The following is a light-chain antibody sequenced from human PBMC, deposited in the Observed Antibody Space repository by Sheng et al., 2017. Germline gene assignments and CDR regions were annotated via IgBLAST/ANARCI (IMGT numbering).Light chain of an antibody. V-gene: IGKV1-13*02. CDR3: QQFNGSQIS. Sequence: IQMTQSPSTLSASVGDRVTITCRASQDISSGLAWYQQTPGKSPRLLMYDVSVLEIGVSSRFIGSGSGTDFTLSISSLQPEDFVTYYCQQFNGSQISFGGGTKVDIK. CDR1: QDISSG. J-gene: IGKJ4*01. CDR2: DVS.